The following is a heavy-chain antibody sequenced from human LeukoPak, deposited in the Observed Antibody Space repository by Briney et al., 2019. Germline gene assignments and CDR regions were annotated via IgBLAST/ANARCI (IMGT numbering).Heavy chain of an antibody. CDR1: VASISSYY. CDR2: IYYRGST. D-gene: IGHD6-13*01. V-gene: IGHV4-59*08. J-gene: IGHJ4*02. Sequence: SETLSLSCTLSVASISSYYWSCIRQPPGKGLEWIGYIYYRGSTNYNPSLKSRVTILVDTSKNQFSLTLSSVTAADTAVYYCARASAAPGFYSLGGRGTQVTVSS. CDR3: ARASAAPGFYSL.